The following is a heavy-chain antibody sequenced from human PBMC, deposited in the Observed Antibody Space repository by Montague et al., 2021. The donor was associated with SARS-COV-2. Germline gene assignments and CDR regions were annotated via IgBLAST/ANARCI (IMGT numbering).Heavy chain of an antibody. Sequence: SLRLSCAASGFTVTDTYMTWVRQAPGKGLEWFGRIESKIVGGTIDYAAPVKDRFTISRDDSRNTLYLQMDSLKTDDTAVYYCTTYASGSPAYWGQGTLVTVSS. V-gene: IGHV3-15*04. D-gene: IGHD1-26*01. CDR1: GFTVTDTY. CDR3: TTYASGSPAY. J-gene: IGHJ4*02. CDR2: IESKIVGGTI.